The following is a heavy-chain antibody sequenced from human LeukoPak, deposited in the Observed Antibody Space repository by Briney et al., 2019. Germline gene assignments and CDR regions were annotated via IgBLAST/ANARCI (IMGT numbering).Heavy chain of an antibody. V-gene: IGHV4-38-2*02. CDR1: GYSIRSGFY. CDR2: IYHSGIT. J-gene: IGHJ4*02. Sequence: SETLSLTCTVSGYSIRSGFYWGWIRQPPGKGLEWIGNIYHSGITYYTPSLKSRVTISVDTSKNQFYLKLSSVTAADTAVYYCARGPMQIDYWGQGTLVTVSS. CDR3: ARGPMQIDY.